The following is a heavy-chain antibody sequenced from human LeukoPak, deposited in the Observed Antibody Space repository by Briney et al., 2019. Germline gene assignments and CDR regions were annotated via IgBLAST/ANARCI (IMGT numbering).Heavy chain of an antibody. D-gene: IGHD2-21*02. CDR2: INPNTGVT. V-gene: IGHV1-2*02. CDR3: ARSYCGGDCYWTIDY. J-gene: IGHJ4*02. CDR1: GYTFTVYY. Sequence: GASVEVSCKASGYTFTVYYMHWVRQAPGQGLTWMGWINPNTGVTNYAQKFQGRVTMTRATSINTAYMELDRLTSDDTAIYYCARSYCGGDCYWTIDYWGQGTLVTVSS.